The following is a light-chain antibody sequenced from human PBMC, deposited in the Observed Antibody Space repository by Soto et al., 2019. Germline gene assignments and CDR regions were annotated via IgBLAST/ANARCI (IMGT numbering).Light chain of an antibody. CDR3: CSYTLSSTYV. J-gene: IGLJ1*01. CDR2: EVS. V-gene: IGLV2-18*02. Sequence: QAVRTQPPSVSGSPGQSVTISCTGTSSDVGSYNGVSWYQQPPGTAPKLIIYEVSNRPSGVPDRFSGSKSGNTASLTISGLQAEDEADYYCCSYTLSSTYVFGTGTKVTVL. CDR1: SSDVGSYNG.